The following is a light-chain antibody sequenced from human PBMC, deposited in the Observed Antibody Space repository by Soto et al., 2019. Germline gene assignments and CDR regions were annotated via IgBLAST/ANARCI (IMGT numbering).Light chain of an antibody. J-gene: IGKJ5*01. CDR3: QQRSNWPPG. V-gene: IGKV3-11*01. Sequence: EIVLTQSPGTLSLSPGERATLSSRATQSLSNNIYLAWYQQKPGQAPRLLIYDASNRATGIPARFSGSGSGTDFTLTISSLEPEDFAVYYCQQRSNWPPGFGQGTRLEI. CDR1: QSLSNNIY. CDR2: DAS.